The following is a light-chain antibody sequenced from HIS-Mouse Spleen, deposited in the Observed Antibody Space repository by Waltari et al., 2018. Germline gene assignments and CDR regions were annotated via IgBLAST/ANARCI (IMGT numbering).Light chain of an antibody. CDR3: SSYTSSSTLV. CDR2: EVS. CDR1: SSDVGGYNY. J-gene: IGLJ3*02. Sequence: QFALTQPASVSGSPGQSITISCTGTSSDVGGYNYVSWYQQHPGKAPKLMIYEVSNRPSGVSNRFSGSKSGNTAYLTISGLQAEDEADYYCSSYTSSSTLVFGGGTKLTVL. V-gene: IGLV2-14*01.